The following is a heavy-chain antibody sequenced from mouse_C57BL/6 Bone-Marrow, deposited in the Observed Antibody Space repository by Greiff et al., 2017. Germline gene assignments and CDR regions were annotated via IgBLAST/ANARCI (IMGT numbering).Heavy chain of an antibody. CDR3: AKNHYAMDY. J-gene: IGHJ4*01. Sequence: QVQLQQPGAELVQPGASVKLSCKASGYTFTSYWMHWVKQRPGQGLEWIGMIHPNRGSTNYNEKFKSKATLTVDKSSSTAYMQLSSLTSEDSSVYYCAKNHYAMDYWGQGTSVTVSS. V-gene: IGHV1-64*01. CDR1: GYTFTSYW. CDR2: IHPNRGST.